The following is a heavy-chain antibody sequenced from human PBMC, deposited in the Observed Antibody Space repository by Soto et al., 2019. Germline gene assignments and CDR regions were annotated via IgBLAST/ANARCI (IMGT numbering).Heavy chain of an antibody. D-gene: IGHD3-16*01. CDR1: GYTFTSYA. J-gene: IGHJ4*02. CDR2: INAGNGNT. CDR3: ARAVGGPTSNLDY. Sequence: QVQLVQSGAEENKPGASVKVSCKASGYTFTSYAMHWVRQAPGQRLEWMGWINAGNGNTKDSQKFQGRVTITRDTSASTAYMELSSLRSEDTAVYYCARAVGGPTSNLDYCCQGTLVTVSS. V-gene: IGHV1-3*05.